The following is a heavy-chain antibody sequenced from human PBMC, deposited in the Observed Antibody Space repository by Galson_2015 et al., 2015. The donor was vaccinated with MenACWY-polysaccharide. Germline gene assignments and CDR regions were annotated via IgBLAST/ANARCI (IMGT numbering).Heavy chain of an antibody. CDR3: ARGPYQKATTVPTGRFDY. Sequence: SVKVSCKASGYTFTTYAMNWVRQAPGQGLEWMGGINTNTGNPTYAQGFTGRVVFSLDASVRTAYLQISSLKADDTAVYYCARGPYQKATTVPTGRFDYWGQGTLVTVSS. J-gene: IGHJ4*02. D-gene: IGHD4-17*01. V-gene: IGHV7-4-1*02. CDR2: INTNTGNP. CDR1: GYTFTTYA.